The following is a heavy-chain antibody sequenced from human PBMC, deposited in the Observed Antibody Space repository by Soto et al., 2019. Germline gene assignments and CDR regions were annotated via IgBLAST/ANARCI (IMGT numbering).Heavy chain of an antibody. D-gene: IGHD4-17*01. CDR3: ARGGYGANHFQH. CDR1: GGTFSSYT. Sequence: QVQLVQSGAEVKKPGSSVKVSSKASGGTFSSYTISWVRQAPGQGLEWMGRIIPILGIANYAQKFQGRVTITADTSTSRAYMELSSLRSEDTAVYYCARGGYGANHFQHWGQGTLVTVSS. J-gene: IGHJ1*01. V-gene: IGHV1-69*02. CDR2: IIPILGIA.